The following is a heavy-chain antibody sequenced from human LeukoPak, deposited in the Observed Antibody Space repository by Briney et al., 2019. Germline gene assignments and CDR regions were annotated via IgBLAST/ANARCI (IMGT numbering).Heavy chain of an antibody. CDR1: GYTFTSYD. D-gene: IGHD6-13*01. V-gene: IGHV1-8*03. CDR3: AREQAGTENNWFDP. CDR2: MNPNSGNT. J-gene: IGHJ5*02. Sequence: GASVKVSCKASGYTFTSYDINWVRQATGQGLGWMGWMNPNSGNTGYAQKFQGRVTITRNTSISTAYMELSSLRSEDTAVYYCAREQAGTENNWFDPWGQGTLVTVSS.